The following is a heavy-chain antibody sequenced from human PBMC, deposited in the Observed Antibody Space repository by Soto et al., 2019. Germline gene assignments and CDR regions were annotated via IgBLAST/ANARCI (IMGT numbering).Heavy chain of an antibody. CDR1: GFTLNNFA. V-gene: IGHV3-23*01. Sequence: EVHLLGSGGDLVKPGGSLRLSCEASGFTLNNFAMSGVRQSQVKGLEWVSTKSSDGDLRHYAESVKGRFTISRDNSKSSLFLQMNSLRAEDTALYFCAKVRQRFLDILTGATNFDSWGQGTLVTVSS. J-gene: IGHJ4*02. CDR2: KSSDGDLR. CDR3: AKVRQRFLDILTGATNFDS. D-gene: IGHD3-9*01.